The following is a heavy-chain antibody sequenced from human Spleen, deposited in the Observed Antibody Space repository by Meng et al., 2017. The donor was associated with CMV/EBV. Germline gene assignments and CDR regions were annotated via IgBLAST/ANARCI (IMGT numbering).Heavy chain of an antibody. Sequence: SGPSLTNNRIGWVRRMPGKGLEWVRIIYPGNYDTRYSKSCQSQVTISANKYISTAYLQWSSLKTSDNARYYCARVNSGSYTYYGMDVWGRGTTVAVSS. J-gene: IGHJ6*02. CDR1: GPSLTNNR. V-gene: IGHV5-51*01. CDR3: ARVNSGSYTYYGMDV. CDR2: IYPGNYDT. D-gene: IGHD1-26*01.